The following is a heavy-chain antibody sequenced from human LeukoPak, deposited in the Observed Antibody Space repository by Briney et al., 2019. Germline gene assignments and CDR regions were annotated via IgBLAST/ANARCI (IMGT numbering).Heavy chain of an antibody. CDR2: IIPIFGIA. V-gene: IGHV1-69*04. D-gene: IGHD3-16*01. CDR3: AGWGRLPPPPASYGMDV. CDR1: GGTFSSYA. J-gene: IGHJ6*02. Sequence: GASVKVSCKASGGTFSSYAISWVRQAPGQGLEWMGRIIPIFGIANYAQKFQGRVTITADKSTSTAYMELSSLRSEDTAVYYCAGWGRLPPPPASYGMDVWGQGTTVTVSS.